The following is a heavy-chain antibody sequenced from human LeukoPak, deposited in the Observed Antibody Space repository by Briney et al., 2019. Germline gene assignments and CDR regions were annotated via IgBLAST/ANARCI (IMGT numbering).Heavy chain of an antibody. V-gene: IGHV4-61*01. CDR3: ARVSVSHAAFNY. J-gene: IGHJ4*02. CDR1: GVSVSIGTYD. D-gene: IGHD6-13*01. CDR2: IYYGGST. Sequence: SETLFLTGTVYGVSVSIGTYDWSWIRQPPGRGLEWIGDIYYGGSTNYNPSLKSRVTISVDTSKDQFSLKQTTKTAADTAVYYCARVSVSHAAFNYWGQGTPVTVSS.